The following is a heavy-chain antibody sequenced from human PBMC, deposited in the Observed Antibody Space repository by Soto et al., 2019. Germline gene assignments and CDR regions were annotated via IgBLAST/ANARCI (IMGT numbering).Heavy chain of an antibody. CDR1: GFSFSDHY. CDR3: ATGVIWIGYFTVDS. CDR2: IRNKANRYTT. V-gene: IGHV3-72*01. D-gene: IGHD3-3*01. Sequence: QLVESGGGLVRPGGSLRLSCAASGFSFSDHYMDWVRQAPGKGLEWVGRIRNKANRYTTEYAASVKGRFTISRDDSKNSLYLQMNSLVTDDTAVYYCATGVIWIGYFTVDSWGQGTRVTVSS. J-gene: IGHJ4*02.